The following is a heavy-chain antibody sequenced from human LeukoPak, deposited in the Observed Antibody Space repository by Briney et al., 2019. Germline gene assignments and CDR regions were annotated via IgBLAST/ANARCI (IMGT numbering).Heavy chain of an antibody. CDR2: IYWDDDK. D-gene: IGHD5-18*01. V-gene: IGHV2-5*02. J-gene: IGHJ5*02. CDR3: AYLEYSYGYRWFDP. CDR1: GFSLTTSGVA. Sequence: EFGPTLVKPTQTLTLTCTFSGFSLTTSGVAVGWIRQPPGKALEWLGLIYWDDDKRYSPSLKSRVTFTKDTSKNQVVLTMTNMDPVDTATYYCAYLEYSYGYRWFDPWGQGTLVTVSS.